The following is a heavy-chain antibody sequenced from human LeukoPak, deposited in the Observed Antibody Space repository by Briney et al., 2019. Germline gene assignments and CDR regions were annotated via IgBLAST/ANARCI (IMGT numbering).Heavy chain of an antibody. CDR3: VRYCGGDCYGMDV. D-gene: IGHD2-21*01. Sequence: PGGSLRLSCAASGFSFSSYWMTWVRQASGKGLQWVVNINQDGSEKTYVDSVKGRFTISRDNAKKLLYLQMNSLRAEDTAVYYCVRYCGGDCYGMDVWGQGTTVTVSS. CDR2: INQDGSEK. J-gene: IGHJ6*02. V-gene: IGHV3-7*01. CDR1: GFSFSSYW.